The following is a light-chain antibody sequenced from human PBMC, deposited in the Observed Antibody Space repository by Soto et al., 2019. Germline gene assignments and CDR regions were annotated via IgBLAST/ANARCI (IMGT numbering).Light chain of an antibody. V-gene: IGKV3-15*01. CDR3: QQYNNWLSWT. Sequence: EIVMTQSPATLSVSPGERATLSCRASQSVSSHLACYQQKPGQAPRLLIYSASTRATGIPARFSGSGSGTEFTLTISSLQAEDFAVYYCQQYNNWLSWTFGQGTKVEIK. J-gene: IGKJ1*01. CDR2: SAS. CDR1: QSVSSH.